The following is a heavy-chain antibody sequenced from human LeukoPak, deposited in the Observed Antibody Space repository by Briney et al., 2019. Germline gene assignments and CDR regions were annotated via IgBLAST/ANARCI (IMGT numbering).Heavy chain of an antibody. Sequence: PSETLSLTCSVSGGSINNYYWSWIRQPPGKGLEWIGHIFYSGSANYNPSLKSRVTISLVMSKNQISLKLSSVTTADTAMYYCARTDDAFHIWGHGTTVTVSS. CDR2: IFYSGSA. CDR3: ARTDDAFHI. J-gene: IGHJ3*02. V-gene: IGHV4-59*01. D-gene: IGHD2-21*02. CDR1: GGSINNYY.